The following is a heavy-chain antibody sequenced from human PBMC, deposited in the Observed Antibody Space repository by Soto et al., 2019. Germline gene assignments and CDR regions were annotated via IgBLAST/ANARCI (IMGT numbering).Heavy chain of an antibody. D-gene: IGHD2-15*01. CDR1: GVSIHNSHSF. J-gene: IGHJ5*01. CDR3: GRVVEGATRHTDFDS. Sequence: SETLSLTCAVSGVSIHNSHSFLGCIRQPPGKGLEFIGSMYYSGGANYNPSLKSRVTISLDTSKNQFSLTVNSVTAADTAIYYCGRVVEGATRHTDFDSWGQGTLVTVSS. V-gene: IGHV4-39*01. CDR2: MYYSGGA.